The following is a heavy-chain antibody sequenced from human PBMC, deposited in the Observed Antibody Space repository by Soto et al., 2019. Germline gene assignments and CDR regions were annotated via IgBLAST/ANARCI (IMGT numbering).Heavy chain of an antibody. V-gene: IGHV4-34*01. CDR3: ARNRFDY. CDR1: GGSFSGYY. Sequence: PSETLSLTCAAYGGSFSGYYWSWIRQPPGKGLEWIGEINHSGSTNYNPSLKSRVTISVDTSKNQFSLKLSSVTAADTAVYYCARNRFDYWGQGTLVTVSS. CDR2: INHSGST. J-gene: IGHJ4*02.